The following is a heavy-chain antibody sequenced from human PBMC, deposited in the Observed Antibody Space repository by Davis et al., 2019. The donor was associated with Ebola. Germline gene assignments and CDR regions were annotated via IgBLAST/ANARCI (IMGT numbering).Heavy chain of an antibody. CDR2: ISSSSSYI. CDR1: GFTFSSYE. Sequence: PGGSLRLSCAASGFTFSSYEMNWVRQAPGKGLEWVSSISSSSSYIYYADSVKGRFTISRDNAKNSLYLQMNSLRAEDTALYYCAKSGGGSSSWYKDYWGQGTLVTVSS. V-gene: IGHV3-21*04. J-gene: IGHJ4*02. D-gene: IGHD6-13*01. CDR3: AKSGGGSSSWYKDY.